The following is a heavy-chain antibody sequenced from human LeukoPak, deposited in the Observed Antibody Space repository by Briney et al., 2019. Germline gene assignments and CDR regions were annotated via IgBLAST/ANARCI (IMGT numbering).Heavy chain of an antibody. Sequence: VASVKVSCKASGYTFTGYYMHWVRQAPGQGLEWMGWINPNSGGTNYAQKFQGRVTMTRDTSISTAYMELSRLRSDDTAVYYCARGVGARKNKSSDYWGQGTLVTVSS. D-gene: IGHD1-26*01. CDR2: INPNSGGT. CDR1: GYTFTGYY. V-gene: IGHV1-2*02. J-gene: IGHJ4*02. CDR3: ARGVGARKNKSSDY.